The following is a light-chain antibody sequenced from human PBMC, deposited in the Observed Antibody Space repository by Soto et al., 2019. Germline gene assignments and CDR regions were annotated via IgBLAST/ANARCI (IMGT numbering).Light chain of an antibody. CDR1: QNINNY. CDR3: QKYNSAPRT. J-gene: IGKJ5*01. Sequence: DIQMTESPSSLSASVGDRVTITCQASQNINNYLNWYQQKPGRAPKLLIYDASNLETGVPSRFSGSGSGTDFTFTISSLQPEDIATYYCQKYNSAPRTFGQGTRLEI. V-gene: IGKV1-33*01. CDR2: DAS.